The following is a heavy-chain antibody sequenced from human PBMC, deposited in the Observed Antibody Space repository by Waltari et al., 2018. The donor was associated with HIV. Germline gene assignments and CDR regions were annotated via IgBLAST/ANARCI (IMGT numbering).Heavy chain of an antibody. J-gene: IGHJ6*02. V-gene: IGHV4-39*07. CDR2: IYYSGGA. Sequence: QVHLQESGPGLVKPAETLSLTCTVSGGSISSRSYYWGWLRQSPGKGLEWIGNIYYSGGANYNPSLQSRVAISVDTSKNQFFLYLYSVGAGDTAVYYCARDQRGDYNFWSLPNYNYGMDIWGQGTTVIVSS. CDR3: ARDQRGDYNFWSLPNYNYGMDI. CDR1: GGSISSRSYY. D-gene: IGHD3-3*01.